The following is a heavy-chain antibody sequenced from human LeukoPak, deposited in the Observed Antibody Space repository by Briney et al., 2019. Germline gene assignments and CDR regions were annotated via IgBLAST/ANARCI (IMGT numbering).Heavy chain of an antibody. J-gene: IGHJ4*02. Sequence: ASVKVSCKASGYTFTGYYMHWVRQAPGQGLEWMGWINPNRGGTNYAQKFQGRVTMTRDTSISTAYMELSRLRSDDTAVYYCARDVGLMTTVTGLHYWGQGTLVTVSS. V-gene: IGHV1-2*02. CDR3: ARDVGLMTTVTGLHY. CDR1: GYTFTGYY. CDR2: INPNRGGT. D-gene: IGHD4-17*01.